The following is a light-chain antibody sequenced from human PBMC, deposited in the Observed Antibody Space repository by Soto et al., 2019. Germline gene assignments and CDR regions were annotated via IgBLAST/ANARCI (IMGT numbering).Light chain of an antibody. Sequence: EIVMTQSPATLSVSPGERSVAGVRASQSINSDVAWYQQKVGQTPRLLIHGASNRATGIPDRFSGSGSGTDFTLTISRLETEDFAVYYCQQYGSSGTFGQGTKVDIK. V-gene: IGKV3-20*01. CDR1: QSINSD. J-gene: IGKJ1*01. CDR2: GAS. CDR3: QQYGSSGT.